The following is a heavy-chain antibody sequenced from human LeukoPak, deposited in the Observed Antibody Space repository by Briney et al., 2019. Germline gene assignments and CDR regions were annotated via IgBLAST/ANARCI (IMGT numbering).Heavy chain of an antibody. CDR2: IYSGGST. V-gene: IGHV3-53*01. CDR3: ARDFLPSYYYGSGSMGSAFDI. J-gene: IGHJ3*02. CDR1: GFTVSSNY. Sequence: GGSLRLSCAASGFTVSSNYMSWVRQAPGKGLEWVSVIYSGGSTYYADSVKGRFTISRDNSKNTLYLQMNSLRAEDTAVYYCARDFLPSYYYGSGSMGSAFDIWGQGTMVTVSS. D-gene: IGHD3-10*01.